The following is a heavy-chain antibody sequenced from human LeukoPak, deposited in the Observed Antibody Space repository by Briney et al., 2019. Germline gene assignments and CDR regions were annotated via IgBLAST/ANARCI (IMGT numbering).Heavy chain of an antibody. V-gene: IGHV4-59*01. D-gene: IGHD2-2*01. J-gene: IGHJ6*03. Sequence: PSETLSLTCTVSGGSISSYYWSWIRQPPGKGLEWIGYINYSGSTNYNPSLKSRVTISGDTSKKQFSLKLSSVTAADTAVDHCARWGPYQMLSWEYYYYFMVVWGKGTTVTVSS. CDR1: GGSISSYY. CDR2: INYSGST. CDR3: ARWGPYQMLSWEYYYYFMVV.